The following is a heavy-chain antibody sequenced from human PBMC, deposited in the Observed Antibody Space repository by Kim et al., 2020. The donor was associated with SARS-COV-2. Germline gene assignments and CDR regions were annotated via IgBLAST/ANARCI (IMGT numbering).Heavy chain of an antibody. CDR3: ARQRGVGLVCYYYYGMDV. D-gene: IGHD6-19*01. CDR1: GGSISTYY. J-gene: IGHJ6*01. CDR2: IYYSGST. V-gene: IGHV4-59*08. Sequence: SETLSLTCTASGGSISTYYWSWIRQPPGKGLEWIGYIYYSGSTNYNPSFKSRVTISVDTTKIQFSLKLISVTAADTTAYYCARQRGVGLVCYYYYGMDV.